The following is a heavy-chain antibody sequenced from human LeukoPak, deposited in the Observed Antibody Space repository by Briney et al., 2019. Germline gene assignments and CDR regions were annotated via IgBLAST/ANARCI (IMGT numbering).Heavy chain of an antibody. V-gene: IGHV1-8*01. D-gene: IGHD5-18*01. CDR2: INPNSGNT. CDR3: ARGRRGYSYGYREYYFDY. Sequence: ASVKVSCKASGYTFTSYDINWVRQATGQGLEWMGWINPNSGNTGYAQKFQGRVTMTRNTSISTAYMELSSLRSEDTAVYYCARGRRGYSYGYREYYFDYWGQGTLVTVSS. CDR1: GYTFTSYD. J-gene: IGHJ4*02.